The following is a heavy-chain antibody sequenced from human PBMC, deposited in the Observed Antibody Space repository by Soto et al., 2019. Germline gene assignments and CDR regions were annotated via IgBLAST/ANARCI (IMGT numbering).Heavy chain of an antibody. CDR3: ARGSGRTPSACGY. CDR1: GGSISSSSYY. D-gene: IGHD3-3*01. V-gene: IGHV4-39*01. Sequence: SETLSLTCTVSGGSISSSSYYWGWIRQPPGKGLEWIGSIYYSGSTYYNPSLKSRVTISVDTSKNQFSLKLSSVTAADTAVYYCARGSGRTPSACGYWGQGTLVTVSS. J-gene: IGHJ4*02. CDR2: IYYSGST.